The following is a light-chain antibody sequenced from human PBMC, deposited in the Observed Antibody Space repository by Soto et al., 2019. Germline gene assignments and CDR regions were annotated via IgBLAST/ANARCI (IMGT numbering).Light chain of an antibody. V-gene: IGKV3-20*01. CDR1: QSVSSSY. Sequence: EIVLTQSPGTLSFSPGERATLSCRASQSVSSSYLAWYQQRPGQAPRLLIYGASSRATGIPDRFSGSGSATDFTLTISRLEPEDFAVYYCQQYAASPRTFGQGTKVDIK. J-gene: IGKJ1*01. CDR2: GAS. CDR3: QQYAASPRT.